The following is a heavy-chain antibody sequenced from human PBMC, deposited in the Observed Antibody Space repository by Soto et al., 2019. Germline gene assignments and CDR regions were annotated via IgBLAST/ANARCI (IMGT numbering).Heavy chain of an antibody. J-gene: IGHJ6*02. D-gene: IGHD3-9*01. CDR1: GGTFSSYA. V-gene: IGHV1-69*06. CDR3: ARSGDILTGGEGYYYYGMDV. CDR2: IIPIFGTA. Sequence: GASVKVSCKASGGTFSSYAISWVRQAPGQGLEWMGGIIPIFGTANYAQKFQGRVTITADKSTSTAYMELSSLRSEDTAVYYCARSGDILTGGEGYYYYGMDVWGQGTTVTVSS.